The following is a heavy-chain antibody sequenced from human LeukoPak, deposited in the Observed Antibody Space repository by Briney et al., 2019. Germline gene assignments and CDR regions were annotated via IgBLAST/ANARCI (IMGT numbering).Heavy chain of an antibody. Sequence: SVKVSCKASGYTFTGYYMHWVRQAPGQGLEWMGGIIPIFGTANYAQKFQGRVTITADESTSTAYMELSSLRSEDTAVYYCASIGTTVTTNDYWGQGTLVTVSS. CDR1: GYTFTGYY. CDR3: ASIGTTVTTNDY. D-gene: IGHD4-17*01. J-gene: IGHJ4*02. CDR2: IIPIFGTA. V-gene: IGHV1-69*13.